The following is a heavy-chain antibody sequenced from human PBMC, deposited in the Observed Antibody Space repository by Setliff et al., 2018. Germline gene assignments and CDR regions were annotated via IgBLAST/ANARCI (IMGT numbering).Heavy chain of an antibody. CDR3: ARAGPTVTFFRVLVISWWDP. J-gene: IGHJ5*02. CDR1: GDSISSGSYY. Sequence: SETLSLTCTVSGDSISSGSYYWTWIRQPAGKGLEWIGHFHTGGSTNYNRSLRSRVSISVDTSKNQFSLKLSSVTAADTATYCRARAGPTVTFFRVLVISWWDPWGQGSLVTVSS. V-gene: IGHV4-61*09. D-gene: IGHD3-3*01. CDR2: FHTGGST.